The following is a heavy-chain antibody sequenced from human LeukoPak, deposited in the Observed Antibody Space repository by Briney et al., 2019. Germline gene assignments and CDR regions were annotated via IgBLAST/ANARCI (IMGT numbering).Heavy chain of an antibody. CDR1: GYTFTSNY. CDR3: ARGITMVREGFDY. V-gene: IGHV1-69*13. J-gene: IGHJ4*02. CDR2: IIPIFGTA. D-gene: IGHD3-10*01. Sequence: ASVKVSCKASGYTFTSNYIHWARQAPGQGLEWMGGIIPIFGTADYAQKFQGRVTITADESTSTAYMELSSLRSEDTAVYYCARGITMVREGFDYWGQGTLVTVSS.